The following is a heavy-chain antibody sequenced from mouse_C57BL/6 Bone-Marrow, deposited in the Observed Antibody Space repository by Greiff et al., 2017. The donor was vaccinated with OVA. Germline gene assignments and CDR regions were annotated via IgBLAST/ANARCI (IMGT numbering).Heavy chain of an antibody. Sequence: VQLQQPGPELVKPGASVKLSCKASGYTFTSYWMHWVKQRPGQGLEWIGNINPSSGYTKYNQKFKDKATLTADKSSSTAYMQLSSLTSEDSAVYYCARQLLFDYWGQGTTLTVSS. J-gene: IGHJ2*01. CDR2: INPSSGYT. CDR1: GYTFTSYW. V-gene: IGHV1-53*01. CDR3: ARQLLFDY. D-gene: IGHD3-1*01.